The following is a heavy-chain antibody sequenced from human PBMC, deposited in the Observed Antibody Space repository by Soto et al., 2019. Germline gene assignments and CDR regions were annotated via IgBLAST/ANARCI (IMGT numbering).Heavy chain of an antibody. CDR1: GGSISNYF. CDR2: IFSSGST. J-gene: IGHJ3*02. V-gene: IGHV4-4*07. CDR3: ARNVASPGVSGSWGAFDI. D-gene: IGHD5-12*01. Sequence: QVQLQESGPGLVKPSETLSLICTVSGGSISNYFWYWIRQPAGKGLEWIGRIFSSGSTNYNASLKSRVTISVDTSKNQVSLKLTSMTAADTAVYYCARNVASPGVSGSWGAFDIWGQGTMVTVSS.